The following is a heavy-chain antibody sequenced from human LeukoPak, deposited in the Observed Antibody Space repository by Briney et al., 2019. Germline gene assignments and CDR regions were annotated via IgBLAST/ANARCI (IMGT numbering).Heavy chain of an antibody. V-gene: IGHV1-46*01. CDR2: INPSGGST. J-gene: IGHJ6*02. Sequence: GSSVKVSCKASGGTFSSYAISWVRQAPGQGLEWMGIINPSGGSTSYAQKFQGRVTMTRDTSTSTVYMELSSLRSEDTAVYYCARGLGGYNYYGMDVWGQGTTVTVSS. CDR3: ARGLGGYNYYGMDV. D-gene: IGHD3-10*01. CDR1: GGTFSSYA.